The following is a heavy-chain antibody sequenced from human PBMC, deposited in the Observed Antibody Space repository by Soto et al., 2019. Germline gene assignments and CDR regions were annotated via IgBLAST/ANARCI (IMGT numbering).Heavy chain of an antibody. Sequence: SETLSLTCTVSGGSISSSSYYWGWIRQPPGKGLEWIGSIYYSGSTYYNPSLKSRVTISVDTSKNQFSLKLSSVTAADTAVYYCAREIEDNRFDPWGQGTLVTVSS. CDR2: IYYSGST. V-gene: IGHV4-39*02. J-gene: IGHJ5*02. CDR1: GGSISSSSYY. CDR3: AREIEDNRFDP.